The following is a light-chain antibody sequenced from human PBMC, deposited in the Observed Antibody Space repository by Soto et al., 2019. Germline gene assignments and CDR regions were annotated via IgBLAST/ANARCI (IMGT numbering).Light chain of an antibody. V-gene: IGLV3-25*03. J-gene: IGLJ1*01. Sequence: SYELTQPPSVSVSPGQTARITCSGDALPKQYAYWYQQKPGQAPVLVIYKDSERPSGIPERFSGSSSGTTVTLTISGVQAEDEADYYCQSADSSGNYEVFGTGTKLTVL. CDR1: ALPKQY. CDR3: QSADSSGNYEV. CDR2: KDS.